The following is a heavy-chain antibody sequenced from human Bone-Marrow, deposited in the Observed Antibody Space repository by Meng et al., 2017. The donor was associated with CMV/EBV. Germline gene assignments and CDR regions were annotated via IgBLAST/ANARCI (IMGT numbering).Heavy chain of an antibody. J-gene: IGHJ6*02. D-gene: IGHD3-10*02. V-gene: IGHV3-20*04. CDR2: INWNGGST. Sequence: GEPLKISCAASGFTFDDYGMSWVRQAPGKGLEWVSGINWNGGSTGYADSVKGRFTISRDNAKNSLYLQMNSLRAEDTALYYCARDVLSEGPHYYYGMDVWGQGTTVTVSS. CDR1: GFTFDDYG. CDR3: ARDVLSEGPHYYYGMDV.